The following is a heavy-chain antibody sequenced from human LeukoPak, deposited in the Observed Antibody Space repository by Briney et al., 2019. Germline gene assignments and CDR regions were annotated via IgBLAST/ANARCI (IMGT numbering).Heavy chain of an antibody. D-gene: IGHD3-9*01. CDR3: ARDWFGIYDILTGYSGAFDI. J-gene: IGHJ3*02. V-gene: IGHV4-59*01. Sequence: SETLSLTCTVSGGSISSYYWSWIRQPPGKGLEWIGYIYYSGSTNYNPSLKSRVTISVDTSKNQFSLKLSSVTAADTAVYYCARDWFGIYDILTGYSGAFDIWGQGTMVTVSS. CDR1: GGSISSYY. CDR2: IYYSGST.